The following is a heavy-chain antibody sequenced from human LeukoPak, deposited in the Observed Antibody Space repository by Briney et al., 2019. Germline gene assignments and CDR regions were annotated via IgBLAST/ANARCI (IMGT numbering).Heavy chain of an antibody. CDR2: IWYDGSNK. CDR3: ALGGPFWSGRNWFDP. Sequence: PGGSLRLSCAASGFTFSSYGMHWVRQAPGKGLEWVAVIWYDGSNKYYADSVKGRFTISRDNSKNTLYLQMNSLRAEDTAVYYCALGGPFWSGRNWFDPWGQGTLVTVSS. J-gene: IGHJ5*02. CDR1: GFTFSSYG. V-gene: IGHV3-33*01. D-gene: IGHD3-3*01.